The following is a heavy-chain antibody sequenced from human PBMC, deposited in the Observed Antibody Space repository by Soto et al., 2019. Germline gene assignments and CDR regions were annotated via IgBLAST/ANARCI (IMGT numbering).Heavy chain of an antibody. J-gene: IGHJ6*02. D-gene: IGHD3-10*01. CDR2: LYYGGT. CDR1: GVSVSNRTHY. V-gene: IGHV4-61*01. Sequence: SETLSLTCEVSGVSVSNRTHYWTWLLQPPGKGLEWIGFLYYGGTNYNPSLKRRLTIALDTSKNQISLNLSSVTAADPAVYDCVRELGFTARPDDKDDHDALDVWGQGTTVTVTS. CDR3: VRELGFTARPDDKDDHDALDV.